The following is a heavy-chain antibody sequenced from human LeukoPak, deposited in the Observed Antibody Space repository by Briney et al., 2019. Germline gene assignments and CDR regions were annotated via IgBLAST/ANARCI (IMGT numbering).Heavy chain of an antibody. V-gene: IGHV4-30-2*01. D-gene: IGHD1-26*01. CDR3: ARVPIVGATVWFDP. CDR1: GGSISSGGYS. J-gene: IGHJ5*02. CDR2: SYHSGST. Sequence: SQTLSLTCAVSGGSISSGGYSWSWIRQPPGKGLEWIGYSYHSGSTYYNPSLKSRVTISVDRSKNQFSLKLSSVTAADTAVYYCARVPIVGATVWFDPWGQGTLVTVSS.